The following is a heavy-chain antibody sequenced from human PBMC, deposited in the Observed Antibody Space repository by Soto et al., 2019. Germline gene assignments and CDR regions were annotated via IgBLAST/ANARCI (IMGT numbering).Heavy chain of an antibody. CDR1: GFTFSSYA. J-gene: IGHJ5*01. Sequence: GGSLRLSCAASGFTFSSYAMTWVRQAPGKGLEWVAAITTGGDATHSAASVKGRFTISRDNSKTTLYLQMNSLRAEDTAVYCCAKDSPLSGNSHDFDSRGQRTLVTVSS. CDR3: AKDSPLSGNSHDFDS. V-gene: IGHV3-23*01. CDR2: ITTGGDAT. D-gene: IGHD1-26*01.